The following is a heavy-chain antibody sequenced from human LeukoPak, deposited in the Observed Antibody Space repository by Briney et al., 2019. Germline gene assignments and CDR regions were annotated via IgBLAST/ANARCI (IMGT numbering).Heavy chain of an antibody. J-gene: IGHJ4*02. D-gene: IGHD5-18*01. Sequence: KPGGSLRLSCAASGFTFSSYSMNWVRQAPGKGLEWVSSISSSSSYIYYTDSVKGRFTISRDNAKNSLYLQMNSLRAEDTAVYYCASVDTATHFDYWGQGTLVTVPS. CDR3: ASVDTATHFDY. CDR1: GFTFSSYS. V-gene: IGHV3-21*01. CDR2: ISSSSSYI.